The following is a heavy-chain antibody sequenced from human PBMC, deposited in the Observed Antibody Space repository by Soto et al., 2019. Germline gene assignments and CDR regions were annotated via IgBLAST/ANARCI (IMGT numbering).Heavy chain of an antibody. V-gene: IGHV3-23*01. J-gene: IGHJ6*02. CDR1: GFTFSIYS. CDR2: ISGSGGST. CDR3: ARTLDTAMENYYYYYGMDV. D-gene: IGHD5-18*01. Sequence: GGSLRLSCAASGFTFSIYSMNWVRQAPGKGLEWVSLISGSGGSTHYADSVEGRFTISRDNSKNTLYLQMNSLRAEDTAVYYCARTLDTAMENYYYYYGMDVWGQGTTVTVSS.